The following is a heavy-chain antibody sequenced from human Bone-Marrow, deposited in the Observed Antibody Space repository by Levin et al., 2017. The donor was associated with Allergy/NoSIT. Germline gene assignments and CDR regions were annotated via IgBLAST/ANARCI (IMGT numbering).Heavy chain of an antibody. V-gene: IGHV3-7*04. Sequence: PGGSLRLSCSASGFIFNNYWMSWVRQTPEKGLEWVANIKPDGTERYYLDSVRGRFTISRDNAKNSLFLQMNSLRVEDTGTYYCARGFGDRWGQGTLATVSS. D-gene: IGHD3-10*01. CDR3: ARGFGDR. J-gene: IGHJ4*02. CDR2: IKPDGTER. CDR1: GFIFNNYW.